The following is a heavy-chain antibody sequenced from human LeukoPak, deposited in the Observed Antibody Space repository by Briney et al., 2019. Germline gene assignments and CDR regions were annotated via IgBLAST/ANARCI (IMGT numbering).Heavy chain of an antibody. CDR3: ARPRVPAAISYNWFDP. V-gene: IGHV1-8*01. Sequence: ASVKVSCKASGYTFTSYDINGVRQATGQGLEWMGWMNPNSGNTGYAQKFQGRVTMTRNTSISTAYMELSSLRSEDTAVYYCARPRVPAAISYNWFDPWGQGTLVTVSS. J-gene: IGHJ5*02. CDR2: MNPNSGNT. D-gene: IGHD2-2*02. CDR1: GYTFTSYD.